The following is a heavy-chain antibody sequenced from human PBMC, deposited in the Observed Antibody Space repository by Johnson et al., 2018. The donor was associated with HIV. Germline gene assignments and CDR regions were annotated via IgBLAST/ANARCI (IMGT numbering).Heavy chain of an antibody. CDR2: LSYDGSNK. J-gene: IGHJ3*02. V-gene: IGHV3-30-3*01. CDR1: GLTFSSYP. D-gene: IGHD3-10*01. CDR3: ARDRSLWFRELWPRDAFDM. Sequence: QVQLVESGGGLVKPGGSLRLSCAASGLTFSSYPLHWVRQAPGKGLEWVAVLSYDGSNKYYADSVKGRFSLSRDNSKNTLYLQMNSLRVADTAVYYCARDRSLWFRELWPRDAFDMWGQGTKITVSS.